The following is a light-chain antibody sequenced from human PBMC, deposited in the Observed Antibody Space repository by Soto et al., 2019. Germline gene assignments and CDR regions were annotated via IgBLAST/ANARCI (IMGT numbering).Light chain of an antibody. V-gene: IGKV3-11*01. CDR2: DAS. CDR1: QSVSSY. Sequence: EIVLTQSPATLSLSPGERATLSCRASQSVSSYLAWYQQKPGQAPRLLIYDASNRATGIPARFSGSGSGTVFTLTISSLEPEDVAVYYRQQRSNWPFGQGTKLEIK. CDR3: QQRSNWP. J-gene: IGKJ2*01.